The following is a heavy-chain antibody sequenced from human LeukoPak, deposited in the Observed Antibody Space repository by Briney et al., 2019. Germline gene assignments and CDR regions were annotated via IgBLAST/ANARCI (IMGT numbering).Heavy chain of an antibody. CDR2: IYFSGIT. Sequence: SETLSLTCSVSGGSISSRSHYWGWIRQSPGKGLEWIGSIYFSGITYYNPSLKSRVTISVDTSKNQFSLKLTSVTAADTAVYYCARHKSGSFYSFDYWGQGTLVTVSS. CDR3: ARHKSGSFYSFDY. J-gene: IGHJ4*02. D-gene: IGHD1-26*01. CDR1: GGSISSRSHY. V-gene: IGHV4-39*01.